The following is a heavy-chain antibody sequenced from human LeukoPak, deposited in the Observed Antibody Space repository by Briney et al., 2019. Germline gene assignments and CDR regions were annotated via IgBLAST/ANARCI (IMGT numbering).Heavy chain of an antibody. D-gene: IGHD6-13*01. CDR3: ARITVAAAWGQFDY. CDR2: IDWDDDK. V-gene: IGHV2-70*11. CDR1: GGSIRSYY. Sequence: TLSLTCTVSGGSIRSYYWSWIRQPPGKALEWLARIDWDDDKYYSTSLKTRLTISRDTSKNQVVLTMTNMDPVDTATYYCARITVAAAWGQFDYWGQGTLVAVSS. J-gene: IGHJ4*02.